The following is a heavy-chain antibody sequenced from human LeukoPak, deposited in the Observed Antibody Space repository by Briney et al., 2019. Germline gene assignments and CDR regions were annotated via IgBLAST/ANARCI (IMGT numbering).Heavy chain of an antibody. CDR1: GGTLNTYA. CDR3: ARGLTHKWLRTDYYYYVDV. V-gene: IGHV1-69*06. D-gene: IGHD5-12*01. CDR2: IIPMFGTA. J-gene: IGHJ6*03. Sequence: SVKVSCKASGGTLNTYAVSWVRQAPGQGLEWMGGIIPMFGTANYAQKFQGRVTITADKSTSTAYMELSSLRSEDTAVYYCARGLTHKWLRTDYYYYVDVWGKGTTVTVSS.